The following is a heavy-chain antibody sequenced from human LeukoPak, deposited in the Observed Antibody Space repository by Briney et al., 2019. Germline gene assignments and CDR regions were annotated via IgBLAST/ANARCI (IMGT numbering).Heavy chain of an antibody. J-gene: IGHJ4*02. CDR3: AKSLPGIAAAGRVLDY. Sequence: PGGSLRLSCAASGFTFSSYGMHWVRQAPGKGLEWVAFIRYDGSNKYYAYSMKGRFTISRDNSKNTLYLQMSRLRAEDTAVYYCAKSLPGIAAAGRVLDYWGQGTLVTVSS. CDR2: IRYDGSNK. V-gene: IGHV3-30*02. CDR1: GFTFSSYG. D-gene: IGHD6-13*01.